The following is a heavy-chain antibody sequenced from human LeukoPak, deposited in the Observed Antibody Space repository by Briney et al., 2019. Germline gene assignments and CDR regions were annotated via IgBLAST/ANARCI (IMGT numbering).Heavy chain of an antibody. J-gene: IGHJ6*02. CDR2: INSDGSST. D-gene: IGHD3-3*01. CDR3: AREHYDFWSGFYYYHYGMDV. V-gene: IGHV3-74*01. Sequence: GGSLRLSCAASGFTFSSYWMHWVRQAPGKGLVWVSRINSDGSSTSYADSVKGRFTISRDNAKNTLYLQMNSLRAEDTAVYYCAREHYDFWSGFYYYHYGMDVWGQGTTVTVSS. CDR1: GFTFSSYW.